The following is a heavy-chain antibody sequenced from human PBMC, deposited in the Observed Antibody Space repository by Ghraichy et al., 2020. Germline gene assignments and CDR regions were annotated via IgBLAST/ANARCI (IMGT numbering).Heavy chain of an antibody. J-gene: IGHJ2*01. CDR1: GFTFSSYA. CDR2: ITGSGGNT. Sequence: GGSLRLSCAASGFTFSSYAMTWVRQAPGKGLEWVSEITGSGGNTYYADSVKGRFTISRDNSKSTLYLQMNNLRAEDTAVYYCAKDSHNALWYFDLWGRGTLVTVSS. D-gene: IGHD1-1*01. V-gene: IGHV3-23*01. CDR3: AKDSHNALWYFDL.